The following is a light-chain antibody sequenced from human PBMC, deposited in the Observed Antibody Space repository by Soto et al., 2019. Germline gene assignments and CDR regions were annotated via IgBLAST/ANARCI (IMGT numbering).Light chain of an antibody. V-gene: IGLV1-51*01. CDR3: GTWDGSLNTQI. Sequence: QSVLTQPPSVSAAPGQKGTISCSGSSYNIGNNYGSWYQPLPGTAPKLLISDNDKQPSGIPGRFSGSKSGTSATLGINGLQTGDEADYYCGTWDGSLNTQIFGGGTKLTVL. CDR1: SYNIGNNY. J-gene: IGLJ2*01. CDR2: DND.